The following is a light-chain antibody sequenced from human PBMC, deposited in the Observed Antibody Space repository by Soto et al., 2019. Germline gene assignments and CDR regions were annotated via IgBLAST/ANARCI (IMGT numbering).Light chain of an antibody. Sequence: SYELTQPPSVSVAPRKTAMITCGGNNIAPNSVHWYQQKPGQAPVLVIYYDSDRPSGIPERFSGSNSGNTATLIISRVEAGDEADYYCQVWDPSSDLHVVFGGGTKLTVL. J-gene: IGLJ2*01. V-gene: IGLV3-21*04. CDR2: YDS. CDR3: QVWDPSSDLHVV. CDR1: NIAPNS.